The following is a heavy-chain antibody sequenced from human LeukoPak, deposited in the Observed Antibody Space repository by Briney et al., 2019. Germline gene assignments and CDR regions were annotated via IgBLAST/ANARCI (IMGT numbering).Heavy chain of an antibody. D-gene: IGHD6-13*01. CDR1: GFTVSSNY. V-gene: IGHV3-53*04. CDR3: ARDYGIAAAATGDYYYGMDV. J-gene: IGHJ6*02. CDR2: IYSGGST. Sequence: GGSLRLSCAASGFTVSSNYMSWVRQAPGKGLEWVSVIYSGGSTYYADSVKGRFTISRHNSKNTLYLQMNSLRAEDTAVYYCARDYGIAAAATGDYYYGMDVWGQGTTVTVSS.